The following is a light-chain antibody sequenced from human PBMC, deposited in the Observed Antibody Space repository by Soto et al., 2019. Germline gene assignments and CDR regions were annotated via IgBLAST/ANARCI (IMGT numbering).Light chain of an antibody. Sequence: QSALTQPASVSGSPGQSITISCTGTSSDVGGYNHVSWYQQHPGKAPKLIIYEVRNRPSGVSNRLSGSKSGNTASLTISGLQADDEADYYCCSYTSSSIRVFGGGTNSPS. CDR2: EVR. V-gene: IGLV2-14*01. J-gene: IGLJ3*02. CDR1: SSDVGGYNH. CDR3: CSYTSSSIRV.